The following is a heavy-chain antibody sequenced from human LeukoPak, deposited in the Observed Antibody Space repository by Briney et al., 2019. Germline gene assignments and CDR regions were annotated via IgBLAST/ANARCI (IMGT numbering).Heavy chain of an antibody. J-gene: IGHJ6*02. CDR2: INTDGSST. CDR3: AKDPEKRPERWRWGSGSNQYYYYGMDV. CDR1: GFTFSSYW. V-gene: IGHV3-74*01. D-gene: IGHD6-19*01. Sequence: GGSLRLSCAASGFTFSSYWMHWVRQAPGKGLVWVSRINTDGSSTSYADSVKGRFTISRDNAKNTLYLQMNSLRAEDTAVYYCAKDPEKRPERWRWGSGSNQYYYYGMDVWGQGTTVTVSS.